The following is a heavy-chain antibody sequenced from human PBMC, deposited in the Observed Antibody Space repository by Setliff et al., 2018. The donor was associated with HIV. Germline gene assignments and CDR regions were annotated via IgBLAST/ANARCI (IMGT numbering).Heavy chain of an antibody. CDR2: INSGNGNT. Sequence: GASVKVSCKASGYSFRSYAIHWVRQAPGQGLEWMGWINSGNGNTKYSHFFKGRVTITRDTSASTVYMELSGLRSEDKALYYCARDSGSDSIFQHWGQGTLVTVSS. J-gene: IGHJ4*02. CDR3: ARDSGSDSIFQH. CDR1: GYSFRSYA. D-gene: IGHD1-26*01. V-gene: IGHV1-3*01.